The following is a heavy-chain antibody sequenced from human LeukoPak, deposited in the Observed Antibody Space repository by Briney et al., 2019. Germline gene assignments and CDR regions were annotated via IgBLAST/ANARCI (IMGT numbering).Heavy chain of an antibody. J-gene: IGHJ3*01. CDR1: GGSISSYY. Sequence: SETLSLTCTVSGGSISSYYWSWIRQPPGKGLEWIGYIHYSGSTNYNPSLKSRVTIPVDTSKDQFSLKLSSVTDADTAVYYCARDLYYYDSSGYKRGAFDVWGQGTMVTVSS. CDR2: IHYSGST. V-gene: IGHV4-59*01. D-gene: IGHD3-22*01. CDR3: ARDLYYYDSSGYKRGAFDV.